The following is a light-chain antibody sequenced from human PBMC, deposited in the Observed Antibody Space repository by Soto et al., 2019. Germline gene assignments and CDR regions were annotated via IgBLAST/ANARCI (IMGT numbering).Light chain of an antibody. V-gene: IGKV3-15*01. Sequence: EXVMTQSPATLSVSQGERATLSCRASQSVSSNLAWYQQKPGQAPRLLIYGASTRATGIPARFRGSGSGTEFTLTISSLQSEDFAVYYCQQYNNWPRTFGQGTKVDIK. CDR1: QSVSSN. CDR3: QQYNNWPRT. CDR2: GAS. J-gene: IGKJ1*01.